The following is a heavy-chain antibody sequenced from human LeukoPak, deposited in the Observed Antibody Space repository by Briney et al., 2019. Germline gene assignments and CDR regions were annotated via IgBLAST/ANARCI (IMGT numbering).Heavy chain of an antibody. CDR2: ISWNSGSI. D-gene: IGHD3-16*01. J-gene: IGHJ3*02. CDR1: GFTFDDYA. Sequence: PGGSLRLSCAASGFTFDDYAMHWVRHAPGKGLEWVSGISWNSGSIGYADSVKGRFTISRDNAKNSLYLQMNSLRAEDTALYYCAKDIGGFAVGYAFDIWGQGTMVTVSS. CDR3: AKDIGGFAVGYAFDI. V-gene: IGHV3-9*01.